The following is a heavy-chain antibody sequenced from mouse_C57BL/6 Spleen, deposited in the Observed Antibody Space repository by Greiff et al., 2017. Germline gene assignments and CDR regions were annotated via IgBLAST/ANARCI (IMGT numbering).Heavy chain of an antibody. J-gene: IGHJ2*01. D-gene: IGHD1-1*01. CDR1: GYTFTDYY. CDR3: ARTTVDDYFDY. Sequence: EVMLQQSGPELVKPGASVKISCKASGYTFTDYYMNWVKQSHGKSLEWIGDINPNNGGTSYNQKFKGKATLTVDKSSSTAYMELRSLTSEDSAVYYCARTTVDDYFDYWGQGTTLTVSS. V-gene: IGHV1-26*01. CDR2: INPNNGGT.